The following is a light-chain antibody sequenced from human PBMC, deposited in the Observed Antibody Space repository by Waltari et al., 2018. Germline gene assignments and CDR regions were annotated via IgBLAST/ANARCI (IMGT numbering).Light chain of an antibody. J-gene: IGKJ1*01. CDR1: QSVGSDY. V-gene: IGKV3-20*01. CDR3: QQYGISPRT. CDR2: GAS. Sequence: EVVLTQSPVTLSLSPGERATLSCRASQSVGSDYLAWYQQKPGQAPRLLLYGASSRATGIPDRFRGSGSGKDFTLTISRLEPEDVAVYYCQQYGISPRTFGQGTKVEI.